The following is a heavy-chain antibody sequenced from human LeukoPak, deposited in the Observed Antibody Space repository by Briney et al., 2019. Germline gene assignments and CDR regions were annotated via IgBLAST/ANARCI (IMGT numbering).Heavy chain of an antibody. D-gene: IGHD3-3*01. CDR3: ARERVSWSGYYNDY. CDR1: GGTFSSYA. J-gene: IGHJ4*02. Sequence: VASVKVSCKASGGTFSSYAISWVRQAPGQGLEWMGRIIPIFGTANYAQKFQGRVTITTDESTSTAYMELSSLRSEDTAVYYCARERVSWSGYYNDYWGQGTLVTVSS. V-gene: IGHV1-69*05. CDR2: IIPIFGTA.